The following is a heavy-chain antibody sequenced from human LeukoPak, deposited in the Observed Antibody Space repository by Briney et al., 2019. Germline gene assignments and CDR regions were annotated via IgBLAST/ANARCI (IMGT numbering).Heavy chain of an antibody. Sequence: PSETLSLTCAVSGGSISGRNWWSWVRQPPGKGLEWIGEINHSGSTNYNPSLKSRVTISVDTSKNQFSLKLSSVTAADTAVYYCAAAYCGGDCYLDYWGQGTLVTVSS. V-gene: IGHV4-4*02. CDR3: AAAYCGGDCYLDY. D-gene: IGHD2-21*02. J-gene: IGHJ4*02. CDR1: GGSISGRNW. CDR2: INHSGST.